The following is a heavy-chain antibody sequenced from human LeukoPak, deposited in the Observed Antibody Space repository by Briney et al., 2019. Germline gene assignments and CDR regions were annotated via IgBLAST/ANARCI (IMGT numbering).Heavy chain of an antibody. CDR1: GYSISSGYY. V-gene: IGHV4-38-2*02. Sequence: SETLSLTCAVSGYSISSGYYWGWIRQPPGKGLEWIGSIYHSGSTYYNPSLKSRVTISVDTSKNQFSLKLSSVTAADTAVYYCARESQAYYYLDYWGQGTLVTVSS. CDR3: ARESQAYYYLDY. J-gene: IGHJ4*02. CDR2: IYHSGST. D-gene: IGHD3-10*01.